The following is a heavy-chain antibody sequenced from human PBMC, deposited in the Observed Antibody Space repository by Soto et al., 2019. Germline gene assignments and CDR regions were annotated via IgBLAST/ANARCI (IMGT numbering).Heavy chain of an antibody. D-gene: IGHD2-15*01. CDR2: IYHSGST. Sequence: SETLSLTCAVSGYSISSGYYWGRILQPPGKGLEWIGSIYHSGSTYYNPSLKSRVTISVDASKNQFSLKLSSVTAADTAVYYCASCSSLSDYYYGMDVWGQGTTVTVSS. V-gene: IGHV4-38-2*01. J-gene: IGHJ6*02. CDR3: ASCSSLSDYYYGMDV. CDR1: GYSISSGYY.